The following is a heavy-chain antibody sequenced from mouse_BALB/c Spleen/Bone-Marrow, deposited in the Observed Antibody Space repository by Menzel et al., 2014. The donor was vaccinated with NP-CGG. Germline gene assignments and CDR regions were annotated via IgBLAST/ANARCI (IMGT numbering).Heavy chain of an antibody. V-gene: IGHV7-3*02. CDR1: GFTFTDYY. CDR2: IRNKAKGYTT. CDR3: ARDENVGIYWYFDV. Sequence: EVKLVESGGGSVQPGGSLRLSCAPSGFTFTDYYMSWVRQPPGRALEWLGFIRNKAKGYTTEYSASVKGRFTISRDNSQRILYLQMNTLGAEDSATYYCARDENVGIYWYFDVWGAGTTVIVSS. J-gene: IGHJ1*01.